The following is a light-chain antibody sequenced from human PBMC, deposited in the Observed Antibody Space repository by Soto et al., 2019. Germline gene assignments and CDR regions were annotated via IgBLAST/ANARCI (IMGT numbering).Light chain of an antibody. V-gene: IGKV1-5*01. CDR1: QSIRGS. CDR3: QQVFMGWT. Sequence: DIQMTQSPSTLSASVGDRVTITCRASQSIRGSLAWYQHQPGKAPKVLIFDVSSLESGVPSRFSGFGSGTEFTLFISSLQPDDFATYDRQQVFMGWTFRQGTKVDLK. J-gene: IGKJ1*01. CDR2: DVS.